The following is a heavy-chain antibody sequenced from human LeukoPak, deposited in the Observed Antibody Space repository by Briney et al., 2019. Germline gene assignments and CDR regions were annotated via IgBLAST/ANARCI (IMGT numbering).Heavy chain of an antibody. CDR2: IYHSGST. CDR1: GGSISSGGYY. CDR3: ARDRLGSGWYPDAFDI. Sequence: TSETLSLTCTVSGGSISSGGYYWSWIWQPPGKGLEWIGYIYHSGSTYYNPSLKSRVTISVDRSKNQFSLKLSSVTAADTAVYYCARDRLGSGWYPDAFDIWGQGTMVTVSS. V-gene: IGHV4-30-2*01. D-gene: IGHD6-19*01. J-gene: IGHJ3*02.